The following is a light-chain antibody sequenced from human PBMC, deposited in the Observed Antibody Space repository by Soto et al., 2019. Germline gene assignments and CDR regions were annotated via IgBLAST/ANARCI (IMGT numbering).Light chain of an antibody. Sequence: QSALTQPASMSGSPGQSITISCTGSSSDVGSYKYVSWYQQHPGKAPKLIIYEVSNRPSGVSLRFSGSKSGNTASPTLSGLQADDEAEYYCASLTNSTFVFASGTRRTGL. V-gene: IGLV2-14*01. CDR3: ASLTNSTFV. CDR1: SSDVGSYKY. CDR2: EVS. J-gene: IGLJ1*01.